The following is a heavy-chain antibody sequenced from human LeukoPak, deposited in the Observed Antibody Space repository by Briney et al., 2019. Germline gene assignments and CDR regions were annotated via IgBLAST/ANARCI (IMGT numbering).Heavy chain of an antibody. J-gene: IGHJ5*02. CDR2: IYYSGST. V-gene: IGHV4-31*03. Sequence: SETLSLTCPVSGGSISSGGYYWSWIRQHPGKGLEWIGYIYYSGSTYYNPSLKSRVTISVDTSKNQFSLKPSSVTAADTAVYYCARGIVVVPAATHFDPWGQGTLVTVSS. CDR1: GGSISSGGYY. CDR3: ARGIVVVPAATHFDP. D-gene: IGHD2-2*01.